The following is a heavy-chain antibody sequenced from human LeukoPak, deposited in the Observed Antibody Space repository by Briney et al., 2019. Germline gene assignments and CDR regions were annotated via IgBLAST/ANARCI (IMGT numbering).Heavy chain of an antibody. Sequence: GASVKVSCKASGGTFSSYAISWVRQAPGQGLEWMGGIIPMFGTANYAQKFQGRVTITADESTSTAYMELSSLRSEDTAVYYCARSAILRRYYYYYYMDVWGKGTTVTISS. V-gene: IGHV1-69*13. CDR1: GGTFSSYA. D-gene: IGHD3-9*01. CDR3: ARSAILRRYYYYYYMDV. J-gene: IGHJ6*03. CDR2: IIPMFGTA.